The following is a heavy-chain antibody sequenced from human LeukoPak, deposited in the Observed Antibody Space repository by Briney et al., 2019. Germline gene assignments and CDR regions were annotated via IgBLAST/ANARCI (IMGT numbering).Heavy chain of an antibody. Sequence: PSETLSLTCAVYGGSFSGYYWSWIRQPPGKGLEWIGEINHSGSTNYNPSLKSRVTIPVDTSKNQFSLKLSSVTAADTAVYYCATVPATARAPDYWGQGTLVTVSS. CDR3: ATVPATARAPDY. J-gene: IGHJ4*02. CDR1: GGSFSGYY. V-gene: IGHV4-34*01. D-gene: IGHD2-2*01. CDR2: INHSGST.